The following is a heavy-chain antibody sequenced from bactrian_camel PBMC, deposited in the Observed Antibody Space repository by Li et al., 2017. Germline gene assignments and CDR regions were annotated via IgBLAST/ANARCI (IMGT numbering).Heavy chain of an antibody. D-gene: IGHD7*01. J-gene: IGHJ4*01. CDR2: ITASGTT. Sequence: QLVESGGGLVQPGGSLRLSCAASGFTLSSYRTYWVRQAPGKKLEWVSSITASGTTSYSNAVRGRFTISRDDAKNTLYLQLDSLRTEDTATYYCAKGRPRLGLVAADLDRGQGTQVTVS. CDR3: AKGRPRLGLVAADLD. V-gene: IGHV3S1*01. CDR1: GFTLSSYR.